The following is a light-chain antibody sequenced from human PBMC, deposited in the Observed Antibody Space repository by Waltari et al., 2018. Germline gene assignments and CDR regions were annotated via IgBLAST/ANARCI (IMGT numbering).Light chain of an antibody. V-gene: IGLV2-23*02. J-gene: IGLJ2*01. Sequence: HSALTHPAPGSGSPGKPITIPCPGSSLDVGNYTGFSWYQQHPGKAPKLMIYAVSKRPSGVSDRFSGSKSGDTASLTISGLQPEDEADYFCCSYAGSSKGVFGGGTKVTVL. CDR1: SLDVGNYTG. CDR3: CSYAGSSKGV. CDR2: AVS.